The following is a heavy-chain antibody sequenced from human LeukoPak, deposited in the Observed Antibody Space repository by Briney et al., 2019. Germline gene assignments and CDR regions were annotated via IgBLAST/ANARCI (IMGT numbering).Heavy chain of an antibody. CDR1: GFTFDDYA. CDR2: ISWNSGSI. V-gene: IGHV3-9*01. D-gene: IGHD5-12*01. CDR3: TTKVIRGSSGDDFDD. J-gene: IGHJ4*02. Sequence: GGSLRLSCAASGFTFDDYAMHWVRQAPGKGLEWVSGISWNSGSIGYADSVKGRFTISRDNAKNSLYLQMNSLRPGDTAVYYCTTKVIRGSSGDDFDDWGQGTLVAVSS.